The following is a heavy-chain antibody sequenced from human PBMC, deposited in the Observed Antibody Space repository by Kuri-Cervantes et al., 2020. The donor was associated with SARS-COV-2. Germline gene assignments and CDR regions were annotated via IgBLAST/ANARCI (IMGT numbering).Heavy chain of an antibody. CDR1: GFTFSSYS. CDR2: ISSSSSYI. V-gene: IGHV3-21*01. D-gene: IGHD3-22*01. CDR3: ARHGRPEPDRRITMIVVLFDY. J-gene: IGHJ4*02. Sequence: GESLKISCAASGFTFSSYSMNWVRQAPGKGLEWVSSISSSSSYIYYADSVKGQFTISRDNAKNSLYLQMNSLRAEDTAVYYCARHGRPEPDRRITMIVVLFDYWGQGTLVTVSS.